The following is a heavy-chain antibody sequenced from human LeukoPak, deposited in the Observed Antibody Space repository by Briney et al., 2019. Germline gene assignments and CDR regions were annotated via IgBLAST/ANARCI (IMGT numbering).Heavy chain of an antibody. V-gene: IGHV1-18*01. J-gene: IGHJ5*02. CDR3: AREGSYDFWSGYYRGNWFDP. D-gene: IGHD3-3*01. CDR1: GYTFTSYG. CDR2: ISAYNGNT. Sequence: ASVKVSCKASGYTFTSYGISWVRQAPGQGLEWMGWISAYNGNTNYAQKLQGRVTMTTDTSTSTAYMELRSLRSDDTAVYYCAREGSYDFWSGYYRGNWFDPWGQGTLVTVSS.